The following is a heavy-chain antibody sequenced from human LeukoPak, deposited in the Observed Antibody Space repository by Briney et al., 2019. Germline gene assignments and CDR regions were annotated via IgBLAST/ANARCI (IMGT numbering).Heavy chain of an antibody. CDR1: GDSISIGSYH. CDR3: ARHDNSGLDC. D-gene: IGHD3-22*01. J-gene: IGHJ4*02. Sequence: PSETLSLICTVSGDSISIGSYHWAWIRQPPGKGLERLGNIYYTGGTYYNPSLKSRVTISIDTSKNHFSLELTSMSAADTAVFYCARHDNSGLDCWGEGTLVTVSS. V-gene: IGHV4-39*01. CDR2: IYYTGGT.